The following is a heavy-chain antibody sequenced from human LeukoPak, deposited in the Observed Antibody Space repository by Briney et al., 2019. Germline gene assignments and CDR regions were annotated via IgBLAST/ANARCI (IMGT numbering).Heavy chain of an antibody. Sequence: SETLSLTCTVSGGSISSGDYYWSWIRQPAGKGLEWIGRIYSSGSTNYNPSLKSRVSMSVDTSKNQFSLKLSSVTAADTAVYYCARVPSRNPWRRNRNWFDPWGQGTLVTVSS. CDR2: IYSSGST. J-gene: IGHJ5*02. CDR1: GGSISSGDYY. D-gene: IGHD1-14*01. CDR3: ARVPSRNPWRRNRNWFDP. V-gene: IGHV4-61*02.